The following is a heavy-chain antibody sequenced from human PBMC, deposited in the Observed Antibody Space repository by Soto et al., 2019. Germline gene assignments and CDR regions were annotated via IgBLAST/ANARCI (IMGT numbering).Heavy chain of an antibody. J-gene: IGHJ4*02. D-gene: IGHD3-22*01. CDR1: GGTFSRHA. Sequence: QVQLVQSGAEVRKPGSSVKVSCKASGGTFSRHAISWVRQAPGQGLEWMGGIIPIFGTANHAQKFQGRDTIIEDESTSTVYMELSSLRSEETAMYYCARGWGYDSNDYYYAYWGQGTLVIVSS. CDR2: IIPIFGTA. V-gene: IGHV1-69*01. CDR3: ARGWGYDSNDYYYAY.